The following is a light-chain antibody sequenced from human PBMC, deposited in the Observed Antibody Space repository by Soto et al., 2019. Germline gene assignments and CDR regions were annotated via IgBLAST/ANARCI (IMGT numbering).Light chain of an antibody. CDR2: GAS. Sequence: IQMTQSPSTLSISLGDRITITCRASEDIDTSLAWFQQRPGKAPKVLIAGASGLMNGVPSTFSGSRSGTEFTLTVSSLQPEDFATYYCLQDHDDSWTFGQGTKVDNK. CDR1: EDIDTS. J-gene: IGKJ1*01. V-gene: IGKV1-6*02. CDR3: LQDHDDSWT.